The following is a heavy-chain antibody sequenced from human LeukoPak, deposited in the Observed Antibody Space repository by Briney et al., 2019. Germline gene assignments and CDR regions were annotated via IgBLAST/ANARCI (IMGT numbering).Heavy chain of an antibody. V-gene: IGHV5-51*07. Sequence: GEPLRISCKGSGYTLTNYLIAGVHQTLGKGLEWMGLIYPGDSDTRYSPSFQGQVTISADKSISTAYLQWSSLKASDTAIYYCARLKTTVVSDFDYGGQGALVTVSS. CDR3: ARLKTTVVSDFDY. CDR1: GYTLTNYL. J-gene: IGHJ4*02. D-gene: IGHD4-17*01. CDR2: IYPGDSDT.